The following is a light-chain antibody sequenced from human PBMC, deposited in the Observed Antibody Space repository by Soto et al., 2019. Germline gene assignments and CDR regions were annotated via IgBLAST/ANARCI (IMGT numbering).Light chain of an antibody. V-gene: IGKV1-27*01. J-gene: IGKJ2*03. CDR1: QDIRNH. Sequence: DFQMTQSPSSLSASVGDRVTITCRASQDIRNHLVWYQQKPGKVPNLLIFASSILQSGVPSRFSGSGSGTDFTLTISSLQPEDVATYHCQKYNNVPPGYSIGQGTKVEIK. CDR3: QKYNNVPPGYS. CDR2: ASS.